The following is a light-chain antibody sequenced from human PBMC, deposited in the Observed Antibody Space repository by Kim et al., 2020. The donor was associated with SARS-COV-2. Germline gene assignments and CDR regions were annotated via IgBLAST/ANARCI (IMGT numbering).Light chain of an antibody. V-gene: IGLV2-14*04. Sequence: GQSITISCTGTSSDVGGCNYVSWYQQHPGKAPKLMIYDDSKRPSGVSNRFSGSKSGNTASLTISGLQAEDEADYYCSSYTSSSTWVFGGGTQLTVL. J-gene: IGLJ3*02. CDR2: DDS. CDR1: SSDVGGCNY. CDR3: SSYTSSSTWV.